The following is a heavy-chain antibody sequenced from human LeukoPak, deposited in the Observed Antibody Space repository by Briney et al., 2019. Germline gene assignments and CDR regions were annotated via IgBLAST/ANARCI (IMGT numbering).Heavy chain of an antibody. V-gene: IGHV3-30-3*01. CDR2: ISYDGSNK. D-gene: IGHD1-7*01. CDR3: AREGEPLYNWNYSFAY. CDR1: GFTFSSYA. Sequence: PGGSLRLSCAASGFTFSSYAMHWVRQAPGKGLEWVAVISYDGSNKYYADSVKGRFTISRDNSKNTLYLQMNSLRAEDTAVYYCAREGEPLYNWNYSFAYWGQGTLVTVSS. J-gene: IGHJ4*02.